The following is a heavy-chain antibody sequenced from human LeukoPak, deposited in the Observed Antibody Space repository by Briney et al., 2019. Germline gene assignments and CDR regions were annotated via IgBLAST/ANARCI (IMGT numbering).Heavy chain of an antibody. CDR3: ARTGPGRYFNYYYYGLDV. CDR2: IGTAGGT. D-gene: IGHD1-26*01. CDR1: GFTFSSYD. V-gene: IGHV3-13*01. Sequence: PGGSLRLSCAASGFTFSSYDMHWVRQATGKGLKWVSAIGTAGGTYYPGSVKGRFTISRENAENSLYLQMNSLRAGDTAVYYCARTGPGRYFNYYYYGLDVWGQGTTVTVSS. J-gene: IGHJ6*02.